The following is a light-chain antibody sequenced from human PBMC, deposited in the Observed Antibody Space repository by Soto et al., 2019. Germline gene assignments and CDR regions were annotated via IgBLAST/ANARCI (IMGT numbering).Light chain of an antibody. V-gene: IGKV3-11*01. CDR1: QSVSSY. Sequence: EIMLTQSPATLPLSPGERATLSCRASQSVSSYLAWYQQKPGRAPKLLIYDTFNRAAGIPARFSGSGSGTDFSLNISSLEPGDFAVDYCQQRRNWPLTFGGGTRVDSK. CDR3: QQRRNWPLT. J-gene: IGKJ4*01. CDR2: DTF.